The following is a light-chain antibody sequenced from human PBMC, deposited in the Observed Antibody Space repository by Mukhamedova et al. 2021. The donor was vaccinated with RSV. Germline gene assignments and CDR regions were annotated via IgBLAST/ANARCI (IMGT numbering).Light chain of an antibody. J-gene: IGLJ3*02. CDR3: SSYTSRSFRCL. CDR2: EVS. Sequence: LMIYEVSNRPSGVSNRFSGSKSGNTASLTISGLQAEDEADYYCSSYTSRSFRCLFGGRTNVTVL. V-gene: IGLV2-14*01.